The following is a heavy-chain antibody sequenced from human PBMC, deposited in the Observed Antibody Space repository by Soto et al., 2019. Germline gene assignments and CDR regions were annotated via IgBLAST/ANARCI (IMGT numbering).Heavy chain of an antibody. V-gene: IGHV4-30-4*01. CDR3: ASRKSSPYFDY. D-gene: IGHD3-10*01. Sequence: QVQLQESGPGLVKPSQTLSLTCTVSGGSISSGDYYWSWIRQPPGKGLEWIGYIYYSWSTYYNSSLKSRVTLSVDTSKNQFSLKLLSVTAAYTAVYYCASRKSSPYFDYWGQGTLVTVSS. CDR2: IYYSWST. J-gene: IGHJ4*02. CDR1: GGSISSGDYY.